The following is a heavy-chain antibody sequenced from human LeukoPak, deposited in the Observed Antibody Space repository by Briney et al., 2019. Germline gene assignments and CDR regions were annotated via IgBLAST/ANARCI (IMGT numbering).Heavy chain of an antibody. CDR3: ARDRVVVPAAMFPYYYYGMDV. D-gene: IGHD2-2*01. V-gene: IGHV1-46*01. J-gene: IGHJ6*02. CDR2: INPSGGST. Sequence: ASVKVSCKASGYTFTGYYMYWVRQAPGQGLEWMGIINPSGGSTSYAQKFQGRVTMTRDTSTSTVYMELSSLRSEDTAVYYCARDRVVVPAAMFPYYYYGMDVWGQGTTVTVSS. CDR1: GYTFTGYY.